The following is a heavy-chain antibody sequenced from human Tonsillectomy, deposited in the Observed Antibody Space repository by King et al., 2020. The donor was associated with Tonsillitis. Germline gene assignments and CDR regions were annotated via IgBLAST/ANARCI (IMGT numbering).Heavy chain of an antibody. CDR1: GYTFTNYW. D-gene: IGHD3-22*01. J-gene: IGHJ4*02. Sequence: QLVQSGTEVKKPGESLKISCKGSGYTFTNYWIGWVRQMPGKGLEWMGLIYPDDSDTRYSPSFQGQVTISAEKSINTAYLQWSSLNASDTAMYYCAGWGWTDYDSRGYYYPFDWWGEGTLVTVSS. CDR3: AGWGWTDYDSRGYYYPFDW. V-gene: IGHV5-51*01. CDR2: IYPDDSDT.